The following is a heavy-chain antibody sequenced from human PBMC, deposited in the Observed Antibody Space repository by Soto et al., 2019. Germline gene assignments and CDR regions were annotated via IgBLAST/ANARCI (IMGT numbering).Heavy chain of an antibody. J-gene: IGHJ6*02. CDR2: IYYSGST. V-gene: IGHV4-59*01. CDR3: ARSPPNYYYYGMDV. CDR1: GGSISSYY. Sequence: QVQLQESGPGLVKPSETLSLTCTVSGGSISSYYWSWIRQPPGKGLEWIGYIYYSGSTNYNPSLKSRVTISVDTSKNQFSLKLSSMTAADTAVYYCARSPPNYYYYGMDVWGQGTTVTVSS.